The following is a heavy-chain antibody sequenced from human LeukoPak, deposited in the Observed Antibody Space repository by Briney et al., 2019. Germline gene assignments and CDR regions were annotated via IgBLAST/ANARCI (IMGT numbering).Heavy chain of an antibody. Sequence: SETLSLTCTVSGGSINISYWSWIRQPPGKGLERIGYIYYRGSTNYNPSPKSRVTISVDTSKNQYSLKLSSVTAADTAVYYCARSGVFTGYDAFDIWGQGTRVTVSS. J-gene: IGHJ3*02. CDR2: IYYRGST. CDR3: ARSGVFTGYDAFDI. V-gene: IGHV4-59*08. CDR1: GGSINISY. D-gene: IGHD6-13*01.